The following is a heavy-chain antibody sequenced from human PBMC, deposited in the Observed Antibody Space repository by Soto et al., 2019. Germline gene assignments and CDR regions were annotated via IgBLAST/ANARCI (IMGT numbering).Heavy chain of an antibody. Sequence: VQLVQSGAEVKKPGASVKVSCKASGYTFTGSGISWVRQAPGQGLEWMGWISAYNGNTNYAQKLQGRVTMTTDTSTSTAYMELRSLRSDDTAVYYCARDVLRYFDWLPSHWYFDLWGRGTLVTVSS. V-gene: IGHV1-18*04. J-gene: IGHJ2*01. CDR2: ISAYNGNT. CDR3: ARDVLRYFDWLPSHWYFDL. CDR1: GYTFTGSG. D-gene: IGHD3-9*01.